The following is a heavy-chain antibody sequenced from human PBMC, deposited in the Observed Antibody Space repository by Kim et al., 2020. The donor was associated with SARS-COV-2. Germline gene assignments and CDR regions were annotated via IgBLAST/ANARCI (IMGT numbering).Heavy chain of an antibody. J-gene: IGHJ6*02. CDR1: GYSFTSYW. CDR2: IDPSDSYT. Sequence: GEALKISCKGSGYSFTSYWISWVRQMPGKGLEWMGRIDPSDSYTNYSPSFQGHVTISADKSISTAYLQWSSLKASDTAMYYCARRLVVPAPTQDGMDVWGQGTTVTVSS. CDR3: ARRLVVPAPTQDGMDV. V-gene: IGHV5-10-1*01. D-gene: IGHD2-2*01.